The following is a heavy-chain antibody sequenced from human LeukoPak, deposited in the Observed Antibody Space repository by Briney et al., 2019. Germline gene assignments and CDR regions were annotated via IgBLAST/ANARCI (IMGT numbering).Heavy chain of an antibody. CDR2: IWYDGSNK. CDR3: ARGTHYYDSSGYSRPGY. V-gene: IGHV3-33*01. D-gene: IGHD3-22*01. Sequence: PGGSLRLSCAASGFTFSSYGMHWVRQAPGKGLEWVAVIWYDGSNKYYADSVKGRFTISRDNAKNSLYLQMNSLRAEDTAVYYCARGTHYYDSSGYSRPGYWGQGTLVTVSS. CDR1: GFTFSSYG. J-gene: IGHJ4*02.